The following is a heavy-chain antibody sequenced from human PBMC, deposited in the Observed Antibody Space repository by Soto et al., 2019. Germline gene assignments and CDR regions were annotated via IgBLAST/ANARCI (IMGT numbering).Heavy chain of an antibody. CDR1: GFSFSDYG. D-gene: IGHD6-13*01. V-gene: IGHV3-33*01. J-gene: IGHJ6*02. CDR3: ARDQGRATADGPLGNGLDV. CDR2: IWFDASHE. Sequence: QVHLVESGGGVVQPGTSLRLSCAVSGFSFSDYGMHWVRQAPGKGLEWLTIIWFDASHEYYADSVKGRFTISRDNSNNTLYLQLNSLTADDTAVYFCARDQGRATADGPLGNGLDVWGQGTAVTVSS.